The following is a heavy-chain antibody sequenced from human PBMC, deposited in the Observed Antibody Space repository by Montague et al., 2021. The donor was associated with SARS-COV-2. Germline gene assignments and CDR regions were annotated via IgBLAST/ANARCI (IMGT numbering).Heavy chain of an antibody. Sequence: CAISGDSVSRNRAAWNWIRQSPSRGPEWLGRTYYRFKWYNDYAESVKSRITINPDTSKNQISLQLNSVTPEDTAVYYCARTSASSDYWGQGTLVTVSS. D-gene: IGHD1-26*01. CDR3: ARTSASSDY. CDR2: TYYRFKWYN. V-gene: IGHV6-1*01. J-gene: IGHJ4*02. CDR1: GDSVSRNRAA.